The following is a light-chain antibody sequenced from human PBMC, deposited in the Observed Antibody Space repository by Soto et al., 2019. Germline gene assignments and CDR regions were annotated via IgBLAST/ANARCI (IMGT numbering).Light chain of an antibody. CDR2: AAS. CDR1: QYIGRY. V-gene: IGKV1-39*01. Sequence: DIQMTQSPSSLSASVEDRVIITCRASQYIGRYLNWYQQKPGKAPKLLIYAASSLHSGVPSRFSGSGSGTDFTLTIGSLQPEDFATYSCQQTYRTPLTFGGGTKVDIK. J-gene: IGKJ4*01. CDR3: QQTYRTPLT.